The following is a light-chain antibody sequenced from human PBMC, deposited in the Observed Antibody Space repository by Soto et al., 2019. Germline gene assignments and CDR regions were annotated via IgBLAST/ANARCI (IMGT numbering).Light chain of an antibody. J-gene: IGKJ1*01. V-gene: IGKV3-20*01. CDR2: GAY. CDR1: QSVSSY. CDR3: QQYGSSSWT. Sequence: EIVLTQSPATLSLSPGERATLSCRASQSVSSYLAWYQQKPGQAHRLLIYGAYSRATGIQDRFSGSGSGTDFTLTIRRLEPEDFAVYYCQQYGSSSWTFGQGTKVDIK.